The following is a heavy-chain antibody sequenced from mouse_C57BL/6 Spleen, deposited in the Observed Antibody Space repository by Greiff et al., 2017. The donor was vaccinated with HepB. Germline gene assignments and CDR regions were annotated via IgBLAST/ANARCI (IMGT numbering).Heavy chain of an antibody. CDR3: TPIYYDYDWDYFDY. V-gene: IGHV1-15*01. CDR1: GYTFTDYE. J-gene: IGHJ2*01. CDR2: IDPENGGT. Sequence: QVQLQQSGAELVRPGASVTLSCKASGYTFTDYEMHWVKQTPVHGLEWIGAIDPENGGTAYNQKFKGKAILTADKSSSTAYMDLRSLTSEDSAVYYCTPIYYDYDWDYFDYWGQGTTLTVSS. D-gene: IGHD2-4*01.